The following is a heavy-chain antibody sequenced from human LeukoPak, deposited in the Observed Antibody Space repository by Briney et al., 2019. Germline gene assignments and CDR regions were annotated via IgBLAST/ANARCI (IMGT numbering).Heavy chain of an antibody. V-gene: IGHV3-23*01. CDR3: AKDNHPRLWFGGFDY. J-gene: IGHJ4*02. Sequence: GGSLRLSCAASGFTFSSYAMSWVRQAPGKGLEWVSAISGSGGSTYYADSVKGRFTISRDNSKNTLYLQMNSLRAEDTAVYYCAKDNHPRLWFGGFDYWGQGTLVTVSS. D-gene: IGHD3-10*01. CDR2: ISGSGGST. CDR1: GFTFSSYA.